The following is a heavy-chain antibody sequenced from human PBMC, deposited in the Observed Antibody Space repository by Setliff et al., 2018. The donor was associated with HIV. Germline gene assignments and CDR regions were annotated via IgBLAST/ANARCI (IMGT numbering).Heavy chain of an antibody. CDR3: ARDRRYYDYGWGSQEARWFDP. J-gene: IGHJ5*02. CDR2: ISKRGDYS. V-gene: IGHV3-11*06. Sequence: PGGSLRLSCAASGFTFSDHYMNWVRQAPGQGLEWVSYISKRGDYSNYADSVKGRFTIARDNAKNSLYLQMNSLRAEDTAVYYCARDRRYYDYGWGSQEARWFDPWGQGTLVTVSS. CDR1: GFTFSDHY. D-gene: IGHD3-16*01.